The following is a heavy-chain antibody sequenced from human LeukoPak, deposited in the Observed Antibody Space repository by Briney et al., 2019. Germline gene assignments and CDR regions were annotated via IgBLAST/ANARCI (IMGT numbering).Heavy chain of an antibody. CDR1: GFTFDDYA. CDR2: ISWNSGSI. Sequence: GGSLRLSCAASGFTFDDYAMHWVRQAPGKGLEWVSGISWNSGSIGYADSVKGRFTISRDNAKNSLYLQMNSLRAEDMALYYCAKDRKRWIQPYYFDYWGQGTLVTVSS. J-gene: IGHJ4*02. D-gene: IGHD5-18*01. V-gene: IGHV3-9*03. CDR3: AKDRKRWIQPYYFDY.